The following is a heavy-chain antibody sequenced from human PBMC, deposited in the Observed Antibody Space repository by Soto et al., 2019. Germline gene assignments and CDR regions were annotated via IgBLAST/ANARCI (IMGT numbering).Heavy chain of an antibody. CDR2: IVVGSGNT. D-gene: IGHD2-2*01. V-gene: IGHV1-58*01. J-gene: IGHJ6*02. CDR3: AEVLGYCSSTSCYGTGYYYGMDV. CDR1: GFTFTSSA. Sequence: SVKVSCKASGFTFTSSAVQWVRQARGQRLEWIGWIVVGSGNTNYAQKFQERVTITRDMSTSTAYMELSSLRSEDTAVYYCAEVLGYCSSTSCYGTGYYYGMDVWGQGTTVTVSS.